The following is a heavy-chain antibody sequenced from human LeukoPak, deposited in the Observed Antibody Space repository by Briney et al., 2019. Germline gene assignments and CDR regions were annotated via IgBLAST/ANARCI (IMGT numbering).Heavy chain of an antibody. CDR3: ARAPRTGTTVSDY. V-gene: IGHV1-2*02. CDR1: GYTFIGYY. J-gene: IGHJ4*02. Sequence: ASVTVSCKASGYTFIGYYLIWVRQAPGQGLEWMGWINPKTGGTQYAQKFQGRVTMTRDTSISTAYMELSRLRSDDTAVYYCARAPRTGTTVSDYWGQGTLVTVSS. D-gene: IGHD1-7*01. CDR2: INPKTGGT.